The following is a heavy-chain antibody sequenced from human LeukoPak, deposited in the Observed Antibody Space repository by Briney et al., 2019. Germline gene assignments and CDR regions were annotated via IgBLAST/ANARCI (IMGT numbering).Heavy chain of an antibody. Sequence: SETLSLTCTVFGGSISSGDYYWSWIRQPPGKGLEWIGYIYYSGSTYYNPSPKSRVTISVDTSKNQFSLKLSSVTAADTAVYYCARDRGGGEYYFDYWGQGTLVTVSS. CDR1: GGSISSGDYY. V-gene: IGHV4-30-4*01. D-gene: IGHD4-23*01. CDR3: ARDRGGGEYYFDY. CDR2: IYYSGST. J-gene: IGHJ4*02.